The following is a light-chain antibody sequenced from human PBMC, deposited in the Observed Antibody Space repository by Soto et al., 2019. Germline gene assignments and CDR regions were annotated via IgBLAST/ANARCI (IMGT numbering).Light chain of an antibody. V-gene: IGLV7-46*01. CDR3: LLAYSGARV. Sequence: QAVVTQEPSLTVSPGGTVTLTCGSSTGAVTTNHFPYWIQQKPGQAPKTLICNTNDKHSWTPARFSGSLLGGKAALTLSGAQPEDEAEYYCLLAYSGARVFGGGTKLTVL. J-gene: IGLJ2*01. CDR2: NTN. CDR1: TGAVTTNHF.